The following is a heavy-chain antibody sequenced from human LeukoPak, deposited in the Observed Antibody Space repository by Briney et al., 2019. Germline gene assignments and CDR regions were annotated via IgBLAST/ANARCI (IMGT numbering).Heavy chain of an antibody. D-gene: IGHD4-17*01. J-gene: IGHJ1*01. Sequence: ASVKVSCKASGYTFTSYDINWVRQATGQGLEWMGWMNPNSGNTGYAQKLQGRVTMTTDTSTSTAYMELRSLRSDDTAVYYCARDTVTTKTEYFQHWGQGTLVTVSS. CDR2: MNPNSGNT. V-gene: IGHV1-8*01. CDR3: ARDTVTTKTEYFQH. CDR1: GYTFTSYD.